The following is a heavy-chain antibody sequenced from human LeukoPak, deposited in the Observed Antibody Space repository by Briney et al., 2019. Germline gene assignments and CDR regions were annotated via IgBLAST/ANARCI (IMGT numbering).Heavy chain of an antibody. D-gene: IGHD3-10*01. CDR1: GGSFSTYY. V-gene: IGHV4-34*01. J-gene: IGHJ4*02. Sequence: PSETLSLTCTVSGGSFSTYYWSWIRQPPGKGLEWIGEINHSGSTNYNPSLKSRVTISADTSKNQFSLKLSSVTAADTAVYYCARPQYYYGSGSYRYYFDYWGQGTLVTVSS. CDR3: ARPQYYYGSGSYRYYFDY. CDR2: INHSGST.